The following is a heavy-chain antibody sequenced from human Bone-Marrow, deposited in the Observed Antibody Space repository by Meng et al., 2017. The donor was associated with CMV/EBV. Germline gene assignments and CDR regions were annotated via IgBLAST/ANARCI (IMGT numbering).Heavy chain of an antibody. Sequence: SVKVSCKASGGTLDTYAITWVRQAPGQGLEWMGGIIPMFRTASYAQKFQGRVSITTDKSSNTAYMELRSLTFEDTAVYYCEARETRFDYWGQGTLVPVSS. D-gene: IGHD5-24*01. J-gene: IGHJ4*02. CDR2: IIPMFRTA. CDR1: GGTLDTYA. CDR3: EARETRFDY. V-gene: IGHV1-69*05.